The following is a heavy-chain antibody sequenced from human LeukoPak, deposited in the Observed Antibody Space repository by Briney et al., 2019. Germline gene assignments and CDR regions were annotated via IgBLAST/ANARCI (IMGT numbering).Heavy chain of an antibody. CDR1: GYTFTSSD. Sequence: GASVKVSCKASGYTFTSSDINWLRPAPGQGRKWMGWTNPNSGKTGYAPRFQGRVTMTKNTSISTAYMEVSRLGYDDTAIYDCARGRPGLASAGTYDFWGEGTLITVSS. CDR3: ARGRPGLASAGTYDF. J-gene: IGHJ4*02. CDR2: TNPNSGKT. V-gene: IGHV1-8*01. D-gene: IGHD6-13*01.